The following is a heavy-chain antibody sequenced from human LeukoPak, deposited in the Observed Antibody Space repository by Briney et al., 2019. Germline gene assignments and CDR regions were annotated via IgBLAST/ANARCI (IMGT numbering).Heavy chain of an antibody. CDR2: IWQDGTNK. D-gene: IGHD2-15*01. Sequence: GGSLRLSCAASGFTFSTCGMHWVRQAPGKGLEWVAVIWQDGTNKYYADSVKGRFIISRDNSKNTIYLQVHRVSPEDTAVYYCARDLSGEKIVPAGYWGQGTPVTVSP. V-gene: IGHV3-33*01. J-gene: IGHJ4*02. CDR1: GFTFSTCG. CDR3: ARDLSGEKIVPAGY.